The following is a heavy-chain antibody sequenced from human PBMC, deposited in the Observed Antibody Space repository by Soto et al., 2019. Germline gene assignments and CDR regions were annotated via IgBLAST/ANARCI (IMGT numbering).Heavy chain of an antibody. Sequence: SETLSLTCTVSDYSIGSGYYWGWIRQPPGKGLEWIGSIIHSGNTNYNPSLKSRVTMSVDTSKNQFSLTLSSVIAADTAVYYCARDRNSGGRADAFDIWGQGTMVTVSS. CDR2: IIHSGNT. J-gene: IGHJ3*02. CDR3: ARDRNSGGRADAFDI. CDR1: DYSIGSGYY. V-gene: IGHV4-38-2*02. D-gene: IGHD1-26*01.